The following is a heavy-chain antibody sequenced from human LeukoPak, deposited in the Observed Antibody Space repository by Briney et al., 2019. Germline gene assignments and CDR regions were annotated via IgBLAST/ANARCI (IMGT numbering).Heavy chain of an antibody. CDR1: GGSFSGYY. CDR2: INHSGST. Sequence: PSETLSLTCAVYGGSFSGYYWSWIRQPPGKGLEWIGEINHSGSTNYNPSLKSRVTISVDTSKNQFSLKLSSVTAADTAVYYCASTYSNPDAFDIWGQGTMVTVSS. J-gene: IGHJ3*02. D-gene: IGHD4-11*01. CDR3: ASTYSNPDAFDI. V-gene: IGHV4-34*01.